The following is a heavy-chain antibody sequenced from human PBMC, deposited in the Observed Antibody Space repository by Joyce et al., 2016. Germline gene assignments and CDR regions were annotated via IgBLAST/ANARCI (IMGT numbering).Heavy chain of an antibody. D-gene: IGHD3-10*01. CDR2: VNDRGKT. CDR1: GGSLSGYY. Sequence: QVQLQEWGAGLLKPSETLSLTCAVYGGSLSGYYWSWIRQAPGMGLEWIGEVNDRGKTHLNPSLKSRATTSMDTSKNQFALRLTTVTAADTAVYFCARARRGIILARGEMGEYLQHWGRGTVVIVSS. V-gene: IGHV4-34*01. CDR3: ARARRGIILARGEMGEYLQH. J-gene: IGHJ1*01.